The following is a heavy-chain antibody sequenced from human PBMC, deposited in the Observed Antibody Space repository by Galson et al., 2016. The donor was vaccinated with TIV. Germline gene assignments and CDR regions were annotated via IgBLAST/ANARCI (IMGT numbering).Heavy chain of an antibody. Sequence: LRLSCAASGLSVSINYMTWVRQAPGKGLEWVSLISDGGNTYYTDSVKGRFTISRENSKNTLYLQMNSLRIEDTAVYYCARDRVVDATYYYYYYGMDVWGQGTAVTVSS. CDR1: GLSVSINY. D-gene: IGHD2-15*01. J-gene: IGHJ6*02. CDR2: ISDGGNT. CDR3: ARDRVVDATYYYYYYGMDV. V-gene: IGHV3-66*02.